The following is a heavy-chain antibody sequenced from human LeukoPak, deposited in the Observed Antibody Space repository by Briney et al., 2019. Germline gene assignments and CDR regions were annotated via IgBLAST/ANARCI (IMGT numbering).Heavy chain of an antibody. Sequence: GGSLRLSCAASGFTFSSYGMSWVRQAPGKGLEWVSAISGSGGSTYYADSVKGRFTISRDNSKNTLYLQMNSLRAEDTAVYYCAKDRPTIVVVTASPRGYFDYWGQGTLVTVSS. CDR2: ISGSGGST. CDR1: GFTFSSYG. V-gene: IGHV3-23*01. D-gene: IGHD2-21*02. J-gene: IGHJ4*02. CDR3: AKDRPTIVVVTASPRGYFDY.